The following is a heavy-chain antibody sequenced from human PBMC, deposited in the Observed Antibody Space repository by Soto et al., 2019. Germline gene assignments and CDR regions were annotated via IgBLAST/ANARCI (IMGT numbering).Heavy chain of an antibody. V-gene: IGHV3-15*07. CDR1: GFTFSDAW. D-gene: IGHD6-6*01. J-gene: IGHJ4*02. Sequence: GGSLRLSCAASGFTFSDAWMNWVRQAPGKGLEWVGRVKSKIDGGSTDYAAPVKGRFTISRDDSRNTLSLQMNSLKTEDTAVYYCTTEGLYSSASGPPDFWGQGTLVTVSS. CDR3: TTEGLYSSASGPPDF. CDR2: VKSKIDGGST.